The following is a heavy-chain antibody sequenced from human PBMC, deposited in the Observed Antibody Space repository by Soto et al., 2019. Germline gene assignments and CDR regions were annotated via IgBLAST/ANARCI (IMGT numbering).Heavy chain of an antibody. V-gene: IGHV4-59*01. J-gene: IGHJ6*02. Sequence: PSETLSLTCTVSGGSITSYYWNWIRQSPGKGLEWIGFIYYTGTTNYNPSLKSRVTISVDTSKNQFSLKLSSVTAADTAVYYCARDNVAVTGVYGMDVWGQGTTVTVSS. CDR2: IYYTGTT. CDR1: GGSITSYY. CDR3: ARDNVAVTGVYGMDV. D-gene: IGHD4-4*01.